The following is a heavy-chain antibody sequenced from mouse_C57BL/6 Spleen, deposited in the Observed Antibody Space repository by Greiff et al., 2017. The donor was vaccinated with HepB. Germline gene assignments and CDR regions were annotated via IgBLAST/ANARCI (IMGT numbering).Heavy chain of an antibody. D-gene: IGHD2-4*01. V-gene: IGHV1-61*01. CDR1: GYTFTSYW. J-gene: IGHJ4*01. Sequence: QVQLQQPGAELVRPGSSVKLSCKASGYTFTSYWMDWVKQRPGQGLEWIGNIYPSDSETHYNQKFKDKATLTVDKSSSTAYMQRSSLTSEDSAVYYCARVELRQDAMDYWGQGTSVTVSS. CDR3: ARVELRQDAMDY. CDR2: IYPSDSET.